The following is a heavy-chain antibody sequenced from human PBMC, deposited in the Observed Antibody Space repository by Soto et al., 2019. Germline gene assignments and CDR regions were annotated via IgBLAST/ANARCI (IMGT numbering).Heavy chain of an antibody. CDR1: GYTFTAYG. CDR2: ISGYNDRT. Sequence: QVQLVQSGPEVKRPGASVKVSCKTSGYTFTAYGISWVRQAPGQGLEWVGWISGYNDRTNYAQRLQGRVTVTTDTSXXXAXXXXXXXXSXXXXXXXXXXXXXXXXXIFDYWGQGTLVTVSS. J-gene: IGHJ4*02. V-gene: IGHV1-18*04. CDR3: XXXXXXXXXIFDY. D-gene: IGHD2-15*01.